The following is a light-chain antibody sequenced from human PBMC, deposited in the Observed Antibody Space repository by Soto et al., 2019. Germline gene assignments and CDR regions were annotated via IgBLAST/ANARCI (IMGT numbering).Light chain of an antibody. J-gene: IGKJ1*01. V-gene: IGKV1-5*03. CDR1: QSISSW. CDR2: KAA. CDR3: QQYNYYSRT. Sequence: DIQTTPSPSTLSASPADSFTISYRASQSISSWLAWYQQKPGKAPKLLIYKAASLESGVPSRFSGSGSGTEFTLTISSLQPDDFATYYCQQYNYYSRTFGQGTKVDIK.